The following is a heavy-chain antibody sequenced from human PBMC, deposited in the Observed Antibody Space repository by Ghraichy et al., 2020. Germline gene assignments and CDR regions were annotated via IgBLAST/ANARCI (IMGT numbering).Heavy chain of an antibody. V-gene: IGHV3-23*01. CDR3: ANAVVDTAMANFDY. CDR2: ISGSGGST. J-gene: IGHJ4*02. Sequence: GGSLRLSCAASGFTFSSYAMSWVRQAPGKGLEWVSAISGSGGSTYYADSVKGRFTISGDNSKNTLYLQMNSLRAEDTAVYYCANAVVDTAMANFDYWGQGTLVTVSS. D-gene: IGHD5-18*01. CDR1: GFTFSSYA.